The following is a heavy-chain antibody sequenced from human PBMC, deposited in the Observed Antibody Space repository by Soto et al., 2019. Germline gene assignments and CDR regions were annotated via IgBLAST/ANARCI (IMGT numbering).Heavy chain of an antibody. CDR1: GYTFTSYD. D-gene: IGHD6-6*01. Sequence: QVQLVQSGAEVKKPGASVKVSCKASGYTFTSYDINWVRQATGQGLEWMGWMNPNSGNTGYAQKFQGRVTMTRNTSISTAYMELSSLRSEDTAVYYCARGLGSSPYYYYYYYYMDVWGKGTTVTVSS. CDR3: ARGLGSSPYYYYYYYYMDV. V-gene: IGHV1-8*01. J-gene: IGHJ6*03. CDR2: MNPNSGNT.